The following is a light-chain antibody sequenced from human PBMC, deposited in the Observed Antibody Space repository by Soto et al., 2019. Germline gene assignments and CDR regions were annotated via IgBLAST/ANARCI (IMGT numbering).Light chain of an antibody. CDR3: QEYNGRSS. CDR2: RTS. Sequence: EGVTTQSPATLSVSPGERATLSCRASQNVGGDLAWYQQKPGQAPRLLIYRTSTRANGTPVRFSGSGSGTEFTLTSSSLQSEDFAVYYCQEYNGRSSFGQGTKVEMK. J-gene: IGKJ1*01. CDR1: QNVGGD. V-gene: IGKV3-15*01.